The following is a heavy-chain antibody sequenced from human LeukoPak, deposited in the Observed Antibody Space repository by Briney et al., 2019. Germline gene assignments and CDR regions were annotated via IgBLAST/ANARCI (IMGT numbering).Heavy chain of an antibody. CDR1: GYTFTSYD. CDR2: MNPNSGNT. CDR3: ARYYCSGGSCYLYGMDV. J-gene: IGHJ6*02. D-gene: IGHD2-15*01. Sequence: GASAKVSCKASGYTFTSYDINWVRQATGQGLEWMGWMNPNSGNTGYAQKFQGRVTMTRNTSISTAYMELSSLRSEDTAVYYCARYYCSGGSCYLYGMDVWGQGTTVTVSS. V-gene: IGHV1-8*01.